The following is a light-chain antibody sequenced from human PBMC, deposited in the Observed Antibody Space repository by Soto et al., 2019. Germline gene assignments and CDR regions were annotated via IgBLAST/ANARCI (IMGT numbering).Light chain of an antibody. V-gene: IGLV2-14*03. Sequence: QSALTQPASVSGSPGQSITISCTGTSSDVGGYNYVSWYQQHPGKAPKLIIYDVANRPSGVSNRFSGSKSGNTASLTISGLQAEDEADYYCNSFTRSGTLWVLGGGTKLTVL. J-gene: IGLJ3*02. CDR3: NSFTRSGTLWV. CDR1: SSDVGGYNY. CDR2: DVA.